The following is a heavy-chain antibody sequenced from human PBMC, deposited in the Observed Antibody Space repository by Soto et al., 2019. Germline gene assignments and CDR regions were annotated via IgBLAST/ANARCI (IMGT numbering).Heavy chain of an antibody. CDR3: TTEDPITGTEY. Sequence: TPGKGLEWVGRIKSKTDGGTTDYAAPVKGRFTISRDDSKNTLYLQMNSLKTEDTAVYYCTTEDPITGTEYWGQGTLVTVSS. V-gene: IGHV3-15*07. J-gene: IGHJ4*02. D-gene: IGHD1-20*01. CDR2: IKSKTDGGTT.